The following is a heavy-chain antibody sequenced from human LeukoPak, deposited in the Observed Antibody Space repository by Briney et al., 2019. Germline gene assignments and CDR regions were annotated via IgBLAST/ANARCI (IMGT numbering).Heavy chain of an antibody. CDR2: TYYRSKWYN. Sequence: SQTLSLTCAISGDSVSSNSAAWNWIRQSPSRGLEWLGRTYYRSKWYNDYAVSVKSRITINPDTSKNQFSLQLNSVTPEDTAVYYCARDRFLMITFGGVIVTPYYYYYMDVWGKGTTVTVSS. CDR3: ARDRFLMITFGGVIVTPYYYYYMDV. D-gene: IGHD3-16*02. CDR1: GDSVSSNSAA. V-gene: IGHV6-1*01. J-gene: IGHJ6*03.